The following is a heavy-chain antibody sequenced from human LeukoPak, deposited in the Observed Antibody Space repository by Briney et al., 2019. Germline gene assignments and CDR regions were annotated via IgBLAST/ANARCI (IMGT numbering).Heavy chain of an antibody. CDR1: GYTFTSYY. CDR2: INPSGGST. J-gene: IGHJ5*02. V-gene: IGHV1-46*01. D-gene: IGHD4-11*01. CDR3: ARDPIPETTVTNWFDP. Sequence: ASVKVSCKASGYTFTSYYMHWVQQAPGQGLEWMGIINPSGGSTSYAQKFQGRVTMTRDTSTSTVYMELSSLRSEDTAVYYCARDPIPETTVTNWFDPWGQGTLVTVSS.